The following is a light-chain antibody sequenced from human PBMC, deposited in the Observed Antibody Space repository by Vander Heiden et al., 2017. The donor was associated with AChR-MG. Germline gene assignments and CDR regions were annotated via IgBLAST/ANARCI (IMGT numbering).Light chain of an antibody. Sequence: VLTQSPATLSLSPGERPTLSCRASQNVSRYLAGDQQEPGQATRLRIDEASNRATGIRDRVSGSGSGTDFTRTISSLEPDDFGGDYGQPPSNFGHGTKVDIK. CDR1: QNVSRY. J-gene: IGKJ3*01. CDR2: EAS. V-gene: IGKV3-11*01. CDR3: QPPSN.